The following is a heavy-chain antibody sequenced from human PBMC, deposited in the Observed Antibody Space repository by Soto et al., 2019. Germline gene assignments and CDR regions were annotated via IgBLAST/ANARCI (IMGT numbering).Heavy chain of an antibody. V-gene: IGHV3-23*01. CDR2: ITGSGGST. Sequence: GGSLRLSCAASGFTFITYAMIWVLQAPGKGLEWVSVITGSGGSTYYADSVKGRFTISRDTSKNTLFLQMNSLRAEDTAVYYCAKDRYGDYGGIDYWGQGTMVTVSS. CDR1: GFTFITYA. CDR3: AKDRYGDYGGIDY. J-gene: IGHJ4*02. D-gene: IGHD4-17*01.